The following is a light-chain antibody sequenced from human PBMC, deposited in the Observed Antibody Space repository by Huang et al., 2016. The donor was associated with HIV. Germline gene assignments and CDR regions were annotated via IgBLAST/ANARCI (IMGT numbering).Light chain of an antibody. V-gene: IGKV1-33*01. CDR3: QQFQDVPLT. Sequence: DIQMTQSPASLSASVGDRVTITCQASQDINYYLNWYQQKPGRAPKRLIYDASTLESGVPSRFGGSGSGTEFSFTIFTLQPDDIATYYCQQFQDVPLTFGGGTKVVLK. J-gene: IGKJ4*01. CDR2: DAS. CDR1: QDINYY.